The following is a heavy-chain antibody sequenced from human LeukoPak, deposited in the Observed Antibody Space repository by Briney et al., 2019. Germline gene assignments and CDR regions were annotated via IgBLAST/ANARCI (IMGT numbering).Heavy chain of an antibody. V-gene: IGHV3-74*01. CDR3: ARVGSNWLVDY. CDR1: GFTFSGYW. CDR2: TNNDGSFT. Sequence: PGGSLRLSCAAYGFTFSGYWMEWGRHAPGKGRVWVSVTNNDGSFTNYADSVKGRFTSSRDKAKNTLYLQLNSLRAEDTGVYYCARVGSNWLVDYWGQGPLATVSA. J-gene: IGHJ4*02. D-gene: IGHD1-20*01.